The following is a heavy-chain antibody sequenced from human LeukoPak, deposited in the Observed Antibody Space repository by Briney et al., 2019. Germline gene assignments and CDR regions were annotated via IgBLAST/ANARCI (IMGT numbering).Heavy chain of an antibody. Sequence: ASVKVSCKASGYTFTGYYMHWVRQAPGQGLEWMGWINPNSGGTNYAQKFQGRVTMTRDTSISTAYMELSRLRSDDTAVYYCAREDGYSFQPPWFDPWGQGTLVTVSS. V-gene: IGHV1-2*02. J-gene: IGHJ5*02. CDR1: GYTFTGYY. CDR3: AREDGYSFQPPWFDP. D-gene: IGHD5-24*01. CDR2: INPNSGGT.